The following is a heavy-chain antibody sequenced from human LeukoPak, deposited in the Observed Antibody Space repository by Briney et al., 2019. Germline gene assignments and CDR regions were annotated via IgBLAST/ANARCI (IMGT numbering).Heavy chain of an antibody. D-gene: IGHD2-2*01. V-gene: IGHV3-74*01. CDR1: GFTFSNYW. Sequence: GGSLRLSCTASGFTFSNYWMHWVRQAPGKGPVWVSRIISDESTTTYAGSVKGRFTISRDNAKNTLYLQMNSLRAEDTAVYYCVASEGYCSSTSCSLGAFDIWGQGTMVTVSS. J-gene: IGHJ3*02. CDR3: VASEGYCSSTSCSLGAFDI. CDR2: IISDESTT.